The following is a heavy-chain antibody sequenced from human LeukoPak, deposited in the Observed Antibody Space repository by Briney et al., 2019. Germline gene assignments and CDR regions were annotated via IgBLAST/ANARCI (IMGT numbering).Heavy chain of an antibody. J-gene: IGHJ4*02. V-gene: IGHV1-69*05. CDR2: IIPIFGTA. CDR3: ASEDVEYSSSSYFDY. CDR1: GGTFSSYA. D-gene: IGHD6-6*01. Sequence: PRASVKVSCKASGGTFSSYAISWVRQAPGQGLEWMGRIIPIFGTANYAQKFQGRVTITTDESTSTAYMGLSSLRSEDTAVYYCASEDVEYSSSSYFDYWGQGTLVTVSS.